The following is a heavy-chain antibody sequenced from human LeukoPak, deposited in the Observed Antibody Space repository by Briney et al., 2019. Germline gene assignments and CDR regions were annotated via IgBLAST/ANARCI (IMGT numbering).Heavy chain of an antibody. J-gene: IGHJ4*02. V-gene: IGHV4-4*07. Sequence: SETLSLTCTVSGGSISSYYWSWIRQPAGKGLEWIGRIYTSGSTNYNPSLKSRVTMSVDTSKNQFSLKLSSVTAADTAVYYCAREGTYYYDSSFSLWGQGTLVTVSS. CDR1: GGSISSYY. CDR2: IYTSGST. CDR3: AREGTYYYDSSFSL. D-gene: IGHD3-22*01.